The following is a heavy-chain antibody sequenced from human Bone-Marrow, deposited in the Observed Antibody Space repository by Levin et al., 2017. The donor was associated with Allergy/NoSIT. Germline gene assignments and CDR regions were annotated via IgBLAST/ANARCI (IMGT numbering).Heavy chain of an antibody. V-gene: IGHV5-51*01. CDR3: AFGGEAGDYFHY. CDR2: IYPGDSDA. D-gene: IGHD3-10*01. Sequence: GESLKISCKGAGYNIASYWIVWVRQMPEKGLEWTGTIYPGDSDARYSPSFQGQVTISADKSINTAYLQWSSLKASDTAMYYCAFGGEAGDYFHYWGQGTLVTVSS. CDR1: GYNIASYW. J-gene: IGHJ4*02.